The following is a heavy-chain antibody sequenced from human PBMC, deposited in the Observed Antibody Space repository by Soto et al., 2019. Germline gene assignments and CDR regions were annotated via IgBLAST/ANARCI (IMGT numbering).Heavy chain of an antibody. J-gene: IGHJ4*02. CDR3: AREGGDGIDY. D-gene: IGHD3-16*01. V-gene: IGHV4-31*03. Sequence: PSETLSLTCTVSGGSIRSGSLYWSWIRQHPGKGLEWIGYIYYSGSTYYNPSLKSRITISISTSKNKFSLKLTSVTAADTAVYYCAREGGDGIDYWGQGTLVTVSS. CDR1: GGSIRSGSLY. CDR2: IYYSGST.